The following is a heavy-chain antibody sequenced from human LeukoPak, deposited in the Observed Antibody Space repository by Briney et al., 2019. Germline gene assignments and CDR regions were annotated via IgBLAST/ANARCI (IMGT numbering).Heavy chain of an antibody. D-gene: IGHD6-19*01. V-gene: IGHV3-48*03. CDR1: GFTFSSYE. J-gene: IGHJ6*02. Sequence: PGGSLRLSCAASGFTFSSYEMNWVRQAPGKGLEWVSYISSSGSTIYYADSVKGRFTISRDNAKNSLYLQMNSLRAEDTAVYYCARDPIAVAGHGGYYYYGMDVWGQGTTVTVSS. CDR3: ARDPIAVAGHGGYYYYGMDV. CDR2: ISSSGSTI.